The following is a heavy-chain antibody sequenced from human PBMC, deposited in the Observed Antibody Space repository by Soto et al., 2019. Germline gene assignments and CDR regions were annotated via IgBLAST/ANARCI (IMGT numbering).Heavy chain of an antibody. D-gene: IGHD3-22*01. V-gene: IGHV3-53*05. J-gene: IGHJ3*02. CDR1: GFTVSSNY. CDR2: ICSGGST. CDR3: AKVEGYYDSSVLDAFDI. Sequence: GGSLRLSCAASGFTVSSNYMSWVRQAPGKGLEWVSVICSGGSTYYADSVKGRFTISRDNSKNTLYLQMNSLRAEDTAVYYCAKVEGYYDSSVLDAFDIWGQGTMVTVSS.